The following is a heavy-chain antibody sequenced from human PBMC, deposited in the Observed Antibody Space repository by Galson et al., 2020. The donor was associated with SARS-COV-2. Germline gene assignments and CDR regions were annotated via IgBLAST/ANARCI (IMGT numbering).Heavy chain of an antibody. D-gene: IGHD4-17*01. Sequence: SLKISCVASGFTFEDYPIYWVRHAPGKGLEWVSGISWNSDSIEYPDSVKGRFTISRDNAKNALFLQMNSLRPEDTAFYYCVKEYGDYENRGNFALWGRGTLVTVSS. CDR2: ISWNSDSI. V-gene: IGHV3-9*01. CDR3: VKEYGDYENRGNFAL. J-gene: IGHJ2*01. CDR1: GFTFEDYP.